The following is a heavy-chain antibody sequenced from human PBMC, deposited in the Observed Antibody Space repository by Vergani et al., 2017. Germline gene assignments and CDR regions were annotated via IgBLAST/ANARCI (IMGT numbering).Heavy chain of an antibody. V-gene: IGHV4-59*08. CDR3: ARSRERLPIDY. CDR1: GGSISSYY. Sequence: QVQLQESGPGLVKPSETLSLTCTVSGGSISSYYWSWIRPPPGKGLEWIGYIYYSGSTNYNPSRKSRVTISVDTSKNQFSLKLSPVTAADTAVYYCARSRERLPIDYWGQGTLVTVSS. D-gene: IGHD3-3*01. CDR2: IYYSGST. J-gene: IGHJ4*02.